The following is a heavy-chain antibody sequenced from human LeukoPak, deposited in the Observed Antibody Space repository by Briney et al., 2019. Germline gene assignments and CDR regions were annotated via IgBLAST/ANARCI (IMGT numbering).Heavy chain of an antibody. D-gene: IGHD1-1*01. V-gene: IGHV3-30*18. CDR2: ISYDGSYK. CDR1: GFTFSTYG. CDR3: AKEDKEYSSTWYNPGDY. J-gene: IGHJ4*02. Sequence: GGSLRLSCEASGFTFSTYGMHWVRQAPGKGLEWVAVISYDGSYKYYVDSVKGRFTIPRDNSKNTLYLQMNSLRDEDTAVYYCAKEDKEYSSTWYNPGDYWGQGTLVTVSS.